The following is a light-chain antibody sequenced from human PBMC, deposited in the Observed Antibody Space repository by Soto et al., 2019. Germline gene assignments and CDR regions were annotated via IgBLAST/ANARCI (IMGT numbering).Light chain of an antibody. V-gene: IGKV3-20*01. CDR2: GAS. CDR1: QTISSNY. CDR3: QQYDNSPLT. J-gene: IGKJ4*01. Sequence: EIELTQSPDTLSLSPGERATLSCRASQTISSNYLAWYQQKPGQAPRLLISGASSRATGIPDRFSGSGSGTAFTLTINRVEPEDFAVYYCQQYDNSPLTFGGGTKVEIK.